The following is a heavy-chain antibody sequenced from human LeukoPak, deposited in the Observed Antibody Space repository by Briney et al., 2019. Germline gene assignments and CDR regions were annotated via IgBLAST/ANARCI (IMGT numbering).Heavy chain of an antibody. CDR1: GYSISSGNY. D-gene: IGHD2-2*01. Sequence: SETLSLTCSVSGYSISSGNYWGWIRLPPGQGLQWIGSIYHSGSTYYNPSLKSRVTISVDTSKNQFSLKLSSVTAADTAVHYCAKGYCRGNSCYDDRGAFDYWGQGTLVTVSS. V-gene: IGHV4-38-2*02. CDR2: IYHSGST. J-gene: IGHJ4*02. CDR3: AKGYCRGNSCYDDRGAFDY.